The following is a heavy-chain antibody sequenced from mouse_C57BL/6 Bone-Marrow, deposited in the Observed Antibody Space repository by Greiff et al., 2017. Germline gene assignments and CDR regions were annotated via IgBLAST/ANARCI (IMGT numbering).Heavy chain of an antibody. D-gene: IGHD2-3*01. CDR3: ARGGGYYVGAMDY. V-gene: IGHV1-54*01. J-gene: IGHJ4*01. CDR1: GYAFTNYL. Sequence: VMLVESGAELVRPGTSVKVSCKASGYAFTNYLIEWVKQRPGQGLAWIGVINPGSGGTNYNEKFKGKATLTADQSSSTAYMQLSSLTSEYSAVYFGARGGGYYVGAMDYWGQGTSVTVSS. CDR2: INPGSGGT.